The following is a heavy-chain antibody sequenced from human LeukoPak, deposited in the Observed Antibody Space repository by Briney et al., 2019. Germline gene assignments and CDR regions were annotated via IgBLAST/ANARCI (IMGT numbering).Heavy chain of an antibody. Sequence: GGSLRLSCAASGFTFSSYEMNWVRQAPGKGLEWVSYISSSGSTIYYADSVKGRFTISRDNAKNSLYLQMNSLRAEDTAVYYCARLGSGYRGKHYYYYYYMDVWGKGTTVTISS. V-gene: IGHV3-48*03. CDR2: ISSSGSTI. D-gene: IGHD3-22*01. CDR3: ARLGSGYRGKHYYYYYYMDV. CDR1: GFTFSSYE. J-gene: IGHJ6*03.